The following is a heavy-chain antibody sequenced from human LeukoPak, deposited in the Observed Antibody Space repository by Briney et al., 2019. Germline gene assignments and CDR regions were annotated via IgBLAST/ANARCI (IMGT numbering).Heavy chain of an antibody. V-gene: IGHV4-34*01. CDR3: ARRVSYCSSTSCYSFDP. CDR1: GGSFSGYY. D-gene: IGHD2-2*01. Sequence: PSETLSLTCAVYGGSFSGYYWSWIRQPPGKGLEWIGEINHSGSTNYNPSLKSRVTISVDTSKNQFSLKLSSVTAADTAVYYCARRVSYCSSTSCYSFDPWGQGTLVTVSS. J-gene: IGHJ5*02. CDR2: INHSGST.